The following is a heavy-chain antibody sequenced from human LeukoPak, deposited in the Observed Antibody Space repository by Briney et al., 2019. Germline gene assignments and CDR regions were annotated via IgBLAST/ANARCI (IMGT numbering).Heavy chain of an antibody. Sequence: PSVTVSFTSSGSTFTIYGISWVRLPHRRGLERMGCISAYNGNTNYAQKLQGRVTMTTDTSTNTDYMELRSLRSDDTAVYYCARTGITLVRGGYYYSMEVWGQGTTVTVSS. CDR1: GSTFTIYG. V-gene: IGHV1-18*01. J-gene: IGHJ6*02. CDR3: ARTGITLVRGGYYYSMEV. CDR2: ISAYNGNT. D-gene: IGHD3-10*01.